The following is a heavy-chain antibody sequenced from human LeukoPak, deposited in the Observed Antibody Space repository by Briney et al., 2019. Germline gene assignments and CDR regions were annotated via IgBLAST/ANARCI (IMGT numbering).Heavy chain of an antibody. CDR2: IFPDDSDT. CDR3: ATQRATVPGGDI. Sequence: GESLKISCKASGYTFVSYWIAWVRQMPGKGPEWMGVIFPDDSDTRYSPSFQGQVTISADKSISTAYLQWSSLKASDTAMYYCATQRATVPGGDIWGQGTMVTVSS. V-gene: IGHV5-51*01. CDR1: GYTFVSYW. J-gene: IGHJ3*02. D-gene: IGHD2-8*02.